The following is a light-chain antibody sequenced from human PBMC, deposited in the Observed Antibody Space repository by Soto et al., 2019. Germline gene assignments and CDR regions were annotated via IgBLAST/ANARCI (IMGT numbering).Light chain of an antibody. V-gene: IGKV3-15*01. Sequence: EIVMTQSPATLSVSPGERATLSCRDSQSVGINLVWYQQKPGQAPRILIYGASTRETGIPARFSGSGSGTEFTLSISSLQSEDVDTYYCQKYNSPTRTFGQGTKVDIK. CDR1: QSVGIN. CDR3: QKYNSPTRT. CDR2: GAS. J-gene: IGKJ1*01.